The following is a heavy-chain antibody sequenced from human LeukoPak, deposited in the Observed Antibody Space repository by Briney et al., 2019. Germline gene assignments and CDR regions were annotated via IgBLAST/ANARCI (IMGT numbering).Heavy chain of an antibody. V-gene: IGHV3-23*01. CDR2: ISGSGGST. Sequence: GGSLRLSCAASGFTFGSYGMTWVRRAPGKGLEWASGISGSGGSTYYADSVKGRFTISRDNSKNTLYLQMNSLRAEDTAVYFCAKGGSSTGATNFYYYYMDVWGKGTTVTASS. D-gene: IGHD1-26*01. J-gene: IGHJ6*03. CDR1: GFTFGSYG. CDR3: AKGGSSTGATNFYYYYMDV.